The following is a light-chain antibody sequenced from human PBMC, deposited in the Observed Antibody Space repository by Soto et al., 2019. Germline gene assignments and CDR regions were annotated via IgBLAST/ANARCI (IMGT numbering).Light chain of an antibody. CDR1: QSISAW. CDR2: TAS. Sequence: DIQMTQSPSTLSASVGDRVTITCRASQSISAWLAWYQQKPGKAPNLLIYTASNLESGVPSRFSGSGSGTEFTLTISSLQPDDSATYYCQQYNSYWTFGQGTKVEIK. CDR3: QQYNSYWT. J-gene: IGKJ1*01. V-gene: IGKV1-5*03.